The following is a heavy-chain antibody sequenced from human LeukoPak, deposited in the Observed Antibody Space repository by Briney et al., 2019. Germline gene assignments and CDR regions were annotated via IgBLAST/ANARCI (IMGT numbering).Heavy chain of an antibody. J-gene: IGHJ6*03. CDR2: IYHSGST. CDR1: GYSISSGYH. V-gene: IGHV4-38-2*02. CDR3: ARGRRITMVRGVKISDYYYYYMDV. D-gene: IGHD3-10*01. Sequence: SETLSLTCTVSGYSISSGYHWGWIRQPPGKGLEWIGSIYHSGSTYYNPSLKSRVTILVDTSKNQFSLKLNSVTAADTAVYYCARGRRITMVRGVKISDYYYYYMDVWGKGTTVTVSS.